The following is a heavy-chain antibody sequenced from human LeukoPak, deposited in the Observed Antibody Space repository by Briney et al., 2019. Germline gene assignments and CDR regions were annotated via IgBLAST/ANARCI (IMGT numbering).Heavy chain of an antibody. CDR3: AKAAFGGLLTIDY. J-gene: IGHJ4*02. D-gene: IGHD3-10*01. Sequence: GGSLRLSCAASGFIFSSYGMHWVRQDPGKGLEWVAVISYDGSNKYYADSVKGRFTISRDNSKNTLYLQMNSLRAEDTAVYYCAKAAFGGLLTIDYWGQGTLVTVSS. V-gene: IGHV3-30*18. CDR1: GFIFSSYG. CDR2: ISYDGSNK.